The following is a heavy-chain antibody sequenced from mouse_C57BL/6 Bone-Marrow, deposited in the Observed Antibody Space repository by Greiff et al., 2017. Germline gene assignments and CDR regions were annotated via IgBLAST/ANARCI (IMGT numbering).Heavy chain of an antibody. Sequence: VQLQQPGAELVMPGASVKLSCKASGYTFTSYWMHWVKQRPGQGLEWIGEIDPSDSYTNYNQKFKGKSTLTVDKSSSTDYMQLSSLTSEDSAVFDCAREGYDGYYWFAYWGQGTLVTVSA. D-gene: IGHD2-3*01. J-gene: IGHJ3*01. CDR1: GYTFTSYW. CDR3: AREGYDGYYWFAY. CDR2: IDPSDSYT. V-gene: IGHV1-69*01.